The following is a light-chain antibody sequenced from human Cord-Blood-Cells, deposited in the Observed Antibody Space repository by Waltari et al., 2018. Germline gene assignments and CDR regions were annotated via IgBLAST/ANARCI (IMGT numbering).Light chain of an antibody. CDR1: SSNIGSNT. V-gene: IGLV1-44*01. CDR3: AAWDDSLNGRV. Sequence: QSVLTQPPSASGTPGQRVTISCSGSSSNIGSNTVNWYQQLPGTAPKLLNYSNNRRPSGVPARFAGSMSGTSASLAISGLQSEDEADYYCAAWDDSLNGRVFGGGTKLTVL. J-gene: IGLJ2*01. CDR2: SNN.